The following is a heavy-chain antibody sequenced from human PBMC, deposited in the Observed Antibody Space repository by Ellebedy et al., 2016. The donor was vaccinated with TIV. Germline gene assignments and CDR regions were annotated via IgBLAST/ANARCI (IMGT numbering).Heavy chain of an antibody. V-gene: IGHV3-33*01. J-gene: IGHJ4*02. Sequence: PGGSLRLSCAASGFTFSTYGMHWVRQAPGKGLEWVAVLWYDGSRKYYADSVKGRFTVSRDNSKNTLYLQMTSLRTEDTAVYYCATERSGYDFDYWGQGTLVTVSA. CDR2: LWYDGSRK. CDR1: GFTFSTYG. CDR3: ATERSGYDFDY. D-gene: IGHD5-12*01.